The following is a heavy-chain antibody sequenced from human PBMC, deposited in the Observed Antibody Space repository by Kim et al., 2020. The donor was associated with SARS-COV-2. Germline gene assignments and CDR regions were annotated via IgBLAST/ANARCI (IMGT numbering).Heavy chain of an antibody. CDR3: ARFDTFDY. D-gene: IGHD3-16*01. J-gene: IGHJ4*02. V-gene: IGHV3-74*01. Sequence: GTTTHYADSVKGRLTISRDNAKNTLYLQMNSLRAEDTAVYYCARFDTFDYWGQGTLVTVSS. CDR2: GTTT.